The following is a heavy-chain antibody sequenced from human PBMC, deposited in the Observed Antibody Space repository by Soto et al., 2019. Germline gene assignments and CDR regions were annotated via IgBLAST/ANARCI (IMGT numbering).Heavy chain of an antibody. Sequence: SLKVSCKASGGTFGSDAITWVRQAPGQGLEWLGRIIPIFGTTNYAQNLQGRVTISADKSTLTSYMELHSLTSDDTALYYCARDRTDSGYYTNWLDPWGQGTQVTVSS. D-gene: IGHD3-22*01. J-gene: IGHJ5*02. V-gene: IGHV1-69*06. CDR2: IIPIFGTT. CDR1: GGTFGSDA. CDR3: ARDRTDSGYYTNWLDP.